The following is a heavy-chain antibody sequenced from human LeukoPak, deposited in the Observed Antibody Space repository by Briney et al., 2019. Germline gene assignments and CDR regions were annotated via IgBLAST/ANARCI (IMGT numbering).Heavy chain of an antibody. Sequence: GASLRLSCAASGLTFSSYAMSWVRQAPGKGLEWVSAISGSGGSTYYADSVKGRFTISRDNSKNTLYLQMNSLRAEDTAVYYCAKTYYDILTGMRGAFDIWGQGTMVTVSS. CDR2: ISGSGGST. CDR1: GLTFSSYA. J-gene: IGHJ3*02. CDR3: AKTYYDILTGMRGAFDI. D-gene: IGHD3-9*01. V-gene: IGHV3-23*01.